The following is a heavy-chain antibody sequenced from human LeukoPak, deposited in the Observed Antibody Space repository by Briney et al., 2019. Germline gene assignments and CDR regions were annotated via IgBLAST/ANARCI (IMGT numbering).Heavy chain of an antibody. CDR2: FDPGAGEI. Sequence: ASVKVSCKVSGDTLSELTMHWVRQAPGKGLEWMGGFDPGAGEILYAQQFQGRVTMTEDTSTDTAYMELTSLRSEDSGVYFCAAGGIYSHLDYWGQGTLVTVSS. V-gene: IGHV1-24*01. CDR1: GDTLSELT. CDR3: AAGGIYSHLDY. J-gene: IGHJ4*02. D-gene: IGHD3-10*01.